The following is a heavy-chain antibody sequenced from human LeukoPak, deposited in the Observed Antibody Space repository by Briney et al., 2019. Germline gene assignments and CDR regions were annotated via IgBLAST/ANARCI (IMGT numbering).Heavy chain of an antibody. J-gene: IGHJ4*02. CDR1: GFTFSSYA. CDR3: ARDHDSRGYLDY. CDR2: ISYDGSNK. Sequence: PGGSLRLSCAASGFTFSSYAMHWVRQAPGKGLEWVAVISYDGSNKYYADSVKGRFTVSRDNSKNTLYLQMNSLRAEDTAVYYCARDHDSRGYLDYWGQGTLVTVSS. D-gene: IGHD3-22*01. V-gene: IGHV3-30-3*01.